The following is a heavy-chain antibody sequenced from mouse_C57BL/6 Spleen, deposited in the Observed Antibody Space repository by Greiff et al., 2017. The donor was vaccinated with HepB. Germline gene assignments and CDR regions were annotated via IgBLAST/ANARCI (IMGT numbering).Heavy chain of an antibody. J-gene: IGHJ1*03. D-gene: IGHD2-5*01. CDR2: IDPENGDT. Sequence: EVKLMESGAELVRPGASVKLSCTASGFNIKDDYMHWVKQRPEQGLEWIGWIDPENGDTEYASKFPGKATITADTSSNTAYLQLSSLTSEDTAVYYCTTSYYSNFWYFDVWGTGTTVTVSS. CDR1: GFNIKDDY. V-gene: IGHV14-4*01. CDR3: TTSYYSNFWYFDV.